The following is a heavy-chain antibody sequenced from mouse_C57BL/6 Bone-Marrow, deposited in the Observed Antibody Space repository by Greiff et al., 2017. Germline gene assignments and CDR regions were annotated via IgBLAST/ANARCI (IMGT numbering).Heavy chain of an antibody. CDR3: AKIYDYDWFAY. D-gene: IGHD2-4*01. V-gene: IGHV1-9*01. CDR2: ILPGSGST. CDR1: GYTFTGYW. J-gene: IGHJ3*01. Sequence: VQLQEPGAELMKPGASVKLSCKATGYTFTGYWIEWVKQRPGHGLEWIGEILPGSGSTNYNEKFKGKATFTADTSSNTACMQLSSLTAEDSAIYSCAKIYDYDWFAYWGQGTLVTVSA.